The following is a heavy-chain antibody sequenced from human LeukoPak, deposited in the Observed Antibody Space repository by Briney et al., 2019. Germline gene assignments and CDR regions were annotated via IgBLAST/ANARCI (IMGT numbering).Heavy chain of an antibody. J-gene: IGHJ4*02. Sequence: GGSLRLSCAASGSPFSSYSMTWVRQAPGKGLEWVANIKPDGTTKFYVDSVKGRFTISRDNALNSLYLQMNSLRAEDTAIYYCARSIPYGTTRYGRSDYWGQGTLVTVSS. CDR2: IKPDGTTK. CDR3: ARSIPYGTTRYGRSDY. CDR1: GSPFSSYS. V-gene: IGHV3-7*03. D-gene: IGHD2-21*01.